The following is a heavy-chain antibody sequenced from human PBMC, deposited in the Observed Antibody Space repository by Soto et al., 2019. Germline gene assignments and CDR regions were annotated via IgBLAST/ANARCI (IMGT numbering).Heavy chain of an antibody. D-gene: IGHD4-17*01. Sequence: SETLSLTCSVSGDSISSSGYYWSWIRQRPGKGLEWIGNIYYSGSSYNNPSLKSRVTISVNTSKNQFSLNLRSVTAADTAVYYCARSLYGDYDPNYFDYWGQGTLVTVSS. CDR1: GDSISSSGYY. J-gene: IGHJ4*02. CDR3: ARSLYGDYDPNYFDY. CDR2: IYYSGSS. V-gene: IGHV4-31*03.